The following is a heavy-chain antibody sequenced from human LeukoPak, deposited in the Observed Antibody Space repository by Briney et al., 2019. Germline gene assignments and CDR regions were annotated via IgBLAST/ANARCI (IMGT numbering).Heavy chain of an antibody. CDR2: IYYSGST. V-gene: IGHV4-59*01. CDR1: GGSISSYY. CDR3: ARAAVPARFDP. D-gene: IGHD2-2*01. Sequence: SETLSLTCTVSGGSISSYYRSWVRQPPGKGLEWIGYIYYSGSTNYNPSLKSRVTISVDTSKNQFSLKLSSVTAADTAVYYCARAAVPARFDPWGQGTLVTVSS. J-gene: IGHJ5*02.